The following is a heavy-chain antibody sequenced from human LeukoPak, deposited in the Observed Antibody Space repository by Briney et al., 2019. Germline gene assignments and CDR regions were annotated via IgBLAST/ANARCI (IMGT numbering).Heavy chain of an antibody. J-gene: IGHJ5*02. V-gene: IGHV1-69*01. D-gene: IGHD2-15*01. CDR1: GGTFSSYA. Sequence: VAAVKVSCMASGGTFSSYAISWLGQAPGQGLEWMGGIIAIFGSANYAQKFQGRVTITADESTSTAYMELSSLRSEDTAVYYCASHSYTRGYCSGGSCYSPRFDPWGQGTLVTVSS. CDR2: IIAIFGSA. CDR3: ASHSYTRGYCSGGSCYSPRFDP.